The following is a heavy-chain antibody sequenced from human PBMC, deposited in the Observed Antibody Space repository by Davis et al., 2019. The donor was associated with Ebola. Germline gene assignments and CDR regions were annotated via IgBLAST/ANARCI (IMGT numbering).Heavy chain of an antibody. CDR2: IYHSGST. Sequence: PSETLSLTCAVSGYSISSGYYWGWIRQPPGKGLEWIGSIYHSGSTYYNPSLKSRVTISVDTSKNQFSLKLSSVTAADTAVYYCARTTTVTEFWGQGTLVTVSS. CDR1: GYSISSGYY. J-gene: IGHJ4*02. D-gene: IGHD4-17*01. V-gene: IGHV4-38-2*01. CDR3: ARTTTVTEF.